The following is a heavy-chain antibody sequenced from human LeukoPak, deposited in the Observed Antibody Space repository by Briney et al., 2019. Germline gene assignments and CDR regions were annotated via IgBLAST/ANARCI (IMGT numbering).Heavy chain of an antibody. D-gene: IGHD2-2*01. J-gene: IGHJ4*02. CDR2: INHSGST. CDR1: GGSFSGYY. Sequence: SETLSLTCAVYGGSFSGYYWGWIRQPPGKGLEWIGEINHSGSTNYNPSLKSRVTISVDTSKNQFSLKLSSVTAADTAVYYCARGLGPRYCSSTSCRALFDYWGQGTLVTVSS. V-gene: IGHV4-34*01. CDR3: ARGLGPRYCSSTSCRALFDY.